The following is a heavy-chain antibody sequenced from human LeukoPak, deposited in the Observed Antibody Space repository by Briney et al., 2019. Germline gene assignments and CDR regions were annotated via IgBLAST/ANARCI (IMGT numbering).Heavy chain of an antibody. Sequence: GGSLRLSCAASGFTFSNYGMSWVRQAPGKGLEWVSAISGSGGSTYYADSVKGRFTISRDNSKNTLYLQMNSLRAEDTAVYYCAKHDYDSSGRLYAFDIWGQGTMVTVCS. CDR1: GFTFSNYG. CDR3: AKHDYDSSGRLYAFDI. D-gene: IGHD3-22*01. J-gene: IGHJ3*02. CDR2: ISGSGGST. V-gene: IGHV3-23*01.